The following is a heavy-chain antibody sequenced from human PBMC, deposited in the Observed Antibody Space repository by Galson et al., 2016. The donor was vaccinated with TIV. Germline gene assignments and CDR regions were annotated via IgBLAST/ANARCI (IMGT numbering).Heavy chain of an antibody. D-gene: IGHD1-1*01. CDR1: GFTVSSNY. Sequence: SLRLSCAASGFTVSSNYMSWVRQAPGKGLEWVSITYTDDTTYYAQSVKGRFTISRDTSKNMLYLQMNSLRAEDTAFYYFATSTRPNDLDYWGQGILVTVSS. CDR2: TYTDDTT. CDR3: ATSTRPNDLDY. V-gene: IGHV3-53*01. J-gene: IGHJ4*02.